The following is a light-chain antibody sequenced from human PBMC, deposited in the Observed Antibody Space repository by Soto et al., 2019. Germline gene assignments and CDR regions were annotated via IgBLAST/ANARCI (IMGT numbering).Light chain of an antibody. Sequence: QSVLTQPPSASGTPGQRVTISCSGSSSNIESNFVYWYQQFPGTAPPLLIYRNNQRPSGVVDRFSGSKSGTSASLAISALRYEDEADYYCTVWDDSLRGRLFGGGTKVTVL. V-gene: IGLV1-47*01. J-gene: IGLJ3*02. CDR1: SSNIESNF. CDR3: TVWDDSLRGRL. CDR2: RNN.